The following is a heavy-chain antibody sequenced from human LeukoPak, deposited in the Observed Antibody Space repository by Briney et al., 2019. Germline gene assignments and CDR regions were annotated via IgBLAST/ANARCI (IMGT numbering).Heavy chain of an antibody. Sequence: PSETLSLTCTVSGGSIRSYYWSWIRQPAGGGLQWIGRIYASGSTTYNPTLKSRVTMSLDTSKTQFFLRLTSVTAADTAVYYCARDSGTTGEVKFDPWGQGTLVTVSS. J-gene: IGHJ5*02. V-gene: IGHV4-4*07. D-gene: IGHD3-10*01. CDR3: ARDSGTTGEVKFDP. CDR2: IYASGST. CDR1: GGSIRSYY.